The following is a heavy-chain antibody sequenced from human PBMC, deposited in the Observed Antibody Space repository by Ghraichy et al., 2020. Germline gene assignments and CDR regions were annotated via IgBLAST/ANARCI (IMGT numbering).Heavy chain of an antibody. D-gene: IGHD6-19*01. CDR1: GGSFSGYY. CDR2: INHSGST. V-gene: IGHV4-34*01. Sequence: SETLSLTCAVYGGSFSGYYWSWIRQPPGKGLEWIGEINHSGSTNYNPSLKSRVTISVDTSKNQFSLKLSSVTAADTAVYYCARGGGGWYGRPFDYWGQGTLVTVSS. CDR3: ARGGGGWYGRPFDY. J-gene: IGHJ4*02.